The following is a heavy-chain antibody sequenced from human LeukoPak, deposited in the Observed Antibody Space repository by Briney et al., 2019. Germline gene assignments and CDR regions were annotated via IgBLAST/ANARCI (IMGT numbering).Heavy chain of an antibody. CDR2: IHSGGNT. CDR3: ARDGGYDFWSGYYQDY. V-gene: IGHV3-53*05. D-gene: IGHD3-3*01. J-gene: IGHJ4*02. Sequence: GGSLRLSCAASGFTVSGSYMSWVRQAPGKGLEWVSVIHSGGNTYYADSVKGRFTISRDNSKNTLYLQMNSLRAEDTAVYYCARDGGYDFWSGYYQDYWGQGTLVTVSS. CDR1: GFTVSGSY.